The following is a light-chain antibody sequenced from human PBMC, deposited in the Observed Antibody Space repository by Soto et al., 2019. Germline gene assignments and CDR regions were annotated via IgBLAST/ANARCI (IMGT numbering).Light chain of an antibody. Sequence: DLVLTPSPDSLSVSLGERATINCKSSQSVLYSSNNKNYLAWYQQKPGQPPKLLIYWASTRESGVPDRFSGSGSGTDFTLTISSLQAADVAVYYCQQYYSTPWTFGQGTKVDI. J-gene: IGKJ1*01. CDR3: QQYYSTPWT. CDR2: WAS. V-gene: IGKV4-1*01. CDR1: QSVLYSSNNKNY.